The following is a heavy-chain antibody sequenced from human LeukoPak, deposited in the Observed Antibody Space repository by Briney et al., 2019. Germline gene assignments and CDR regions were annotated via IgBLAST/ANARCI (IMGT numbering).Heavy chain of an antibody. J-gene: IGHJ4*02. D-gene: IGHD3-3*01. V-gene: IGHV3-30*18. Sequence: PGGSLRLSGAASGLTLSTYDMNWVRQAPGRGRGWVSVISYDGSNKSYTDSVNGRFTISRDDSKNTLYLQMNSLRAEDTALYYCAKYYDFWGAFPPFDYWGEGALVTVS. CDR2: ISYDGSNK. CDR1: GLTLSTYD. CDR3: AKYYDFWGAFPPFDY.